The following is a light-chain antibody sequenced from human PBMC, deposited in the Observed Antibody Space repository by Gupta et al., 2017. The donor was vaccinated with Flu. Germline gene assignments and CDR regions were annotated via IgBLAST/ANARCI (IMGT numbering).Light chain of an antibody. Sequence: QSVLTQPPSASGTPGPRVTMSCSGSSSNIGGNNVNWYQQLPGTAPKLLIYSNNQRPSGVPDRFSGSKSGTSASLAISGLQSEDEAGYFCAAWDDSLNGVVFGGGTKLTVL. J-gene: IGLJ2*01. V-gene: IGLV1-44*01. CDR3: AAWDDSLNGVV. CDR2: SNN. CDR1: SSNIGGNN.